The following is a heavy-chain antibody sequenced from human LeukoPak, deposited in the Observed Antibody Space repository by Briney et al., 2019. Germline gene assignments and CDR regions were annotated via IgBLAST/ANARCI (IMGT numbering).Heavy chain of an antibody. CDR3: AATQRWLHFDY. D-gene: IGHD5-24*01. CDR2: INYSGST. V-gene: IGHV4-59*01. J-gene: IGHJ4*02. Sequence: ASETLSLTCFVSGGSISTYYWSWIRQPPGKGLEWIGYINYSGSTNYNPSLKSRITMSLDTSKNQLSLKLSSVTAADTAVYYCAATQRWLHFDYWGQGTLVTVSS. CDR1: GGSISTYY.